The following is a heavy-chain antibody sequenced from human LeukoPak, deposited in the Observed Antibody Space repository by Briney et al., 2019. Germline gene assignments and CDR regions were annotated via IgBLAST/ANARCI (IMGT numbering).Heavy chain of an antibody. J-gene: IGHJ4*02. D-gene: IGHD1-14*01. CDR1: GFTFDDYA. CDR3: ASDLRTGTTGLLDY. CDR2: VNNNGGST. V-gene: IGHV3-64*01. Sequence: GGSLRLSCAASGFTFDDYAMHWVRQAPGKGLEYVSAVNNNGGSTYHATSVRGRFTISRDNSKNTLYLQLGSLRAEDTAVYYCASDLRTGTTGLLDYWGQGTLVTVSS.